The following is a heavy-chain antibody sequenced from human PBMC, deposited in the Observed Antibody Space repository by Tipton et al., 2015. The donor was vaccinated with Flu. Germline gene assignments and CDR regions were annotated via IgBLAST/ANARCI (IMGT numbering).Heavy chain of an antibody. CDR1: GESMESFY. CDR2: IAYTGTT. V-gene: IGHV4-59*08. D-gene: IGHD2-21*01. CDR3: ARHLTYSFHA. J-gene: IGHJ5*02. Sequence: GLVKPSETLSLTCTVSGESMESFYWSWIRQAPGKGLEWIGYIAYTGTTNYSPSLKSRVPMSVDMSSNQFSLRLRSVAATDTAVYYCARHLTYSFHAWGQGIPVTVSS.